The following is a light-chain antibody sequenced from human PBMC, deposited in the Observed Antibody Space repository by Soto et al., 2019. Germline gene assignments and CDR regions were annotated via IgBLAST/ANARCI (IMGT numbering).Light chain of an antibody. CDR3: QQYNNWPPWT. CDR1: QSVSSK. J-gene: IGKJ1*01. CDR2: GAS. Sequence: EIVMTQSPATLSVSPGERATLSCRASQSVSSKLAWYQQKPGQAPRLLIYGASTRATGIPATFSGSGSGTEFTLTISSLQSEDFAVYYCQQYNNWPPWTFGQGTKVEIK. V-gene: IGKV3-15*01.